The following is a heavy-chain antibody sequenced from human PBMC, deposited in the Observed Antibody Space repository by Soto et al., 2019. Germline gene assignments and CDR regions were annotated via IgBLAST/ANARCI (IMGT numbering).Heavy chain of an antibody. D-gene: IGHD2-15*01. V-gene: IGHV3-23*01. Sequence: EVQLLESGGGLVQPGGSLTLSCAASGFTFSSYAMSWVRQAPGKGLEWVSVISGSGSSTYYADSVKGRFTISRDNSKSTLYLQMNSLRAEDTAVYYCARGTCRSGGSCYSTFDSWGQGTLVTVSS. CDR1: GFTFSSYA. CDR2: ISGSGSST. CDR3: ARGTCRSGGSCYSTFDS. J-gene: IGHJ4*02.